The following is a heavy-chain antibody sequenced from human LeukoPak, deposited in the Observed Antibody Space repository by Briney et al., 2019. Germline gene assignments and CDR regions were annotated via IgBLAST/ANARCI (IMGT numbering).Heavy chain of an antibody. CDR3: ACLTTADAFDI. CDR2: IYDSGST. J-gene: IGHJ3*02. D-gene: IGHD3-22*01. CDR1: GGSISSYC. V-gene: IGHV4-59*01. Sequence: SETLSLTCTVSGGSISSYCWSWIRQPPGKGLEWNGYIYDSGSTNYNPSLKSRVTISVDASKNQFSLKLSSVTAADTAVYYCACLTTADAFDIWGQGTMVTVSS.